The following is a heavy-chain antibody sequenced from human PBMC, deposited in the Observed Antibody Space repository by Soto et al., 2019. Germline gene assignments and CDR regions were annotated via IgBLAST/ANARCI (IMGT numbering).Heavy chain of an antibody. Sequence: QITLKESGPTLVKPTQTLTLTCTFSGFSLSTSGVGVGWIRQPPEKALEWLALIYWDDNKRYSPSLKCRLTITKDTSKSQVVLTMTNMDPVDTGTYYCAHTNYDILTGYYPRIYFHHWGQGTLVTVSS. CDR3: AHTNYDILTGYYPRIYFHH. CDR1: GFSLSTSGVG. D-gene: IGHD3-9*01. CDR2: IYWDDNK. V-gene: IGHV2-5*02. J-gene: IGHJ1*01.